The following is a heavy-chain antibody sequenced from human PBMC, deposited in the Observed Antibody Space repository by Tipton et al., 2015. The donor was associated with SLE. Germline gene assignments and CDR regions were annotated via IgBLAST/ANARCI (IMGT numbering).Heavy chain of an antibody. J-gene: IGHJ3*02. Sequence: TLSLTCTVSGGSISSYYWSWIRQPPGKGLEWIGYIYYSGSTNYNPSLKSRVTISVDTSKNQFSLKLSSVTAADTAVYYCAGVGRDGYKYGDAFDIWGQGTMVTVSS. CDR3: AGVGRDGYKYGDAFDI. V-gene: IGHV4-59*08. CDR2: IYYSGST. D-gene: IGHD5-24*01. CDR1: GGSISSYY.